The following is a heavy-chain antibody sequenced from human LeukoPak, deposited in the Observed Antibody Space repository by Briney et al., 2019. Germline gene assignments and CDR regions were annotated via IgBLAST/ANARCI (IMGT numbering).Heavy chain of an antibody. V-gene: IGHV4-39*01. D-gene: IGHD4-17*01. Sequence: SETLSLTCTVSCGSISSSSYYWGWIRQPPGTGLEWIGSIYYSGSTYYNPSLKSRVTISVDTSKNQFSLKLSSVTAADTAVYYCARLLGDYGYFDYWGQGTLVTVSS. CDR2: IYYSGST. J-gene: IGHJ4*02. CDR3: ARLLGDYGYFDY. CDR1: CGSISSSSYY.